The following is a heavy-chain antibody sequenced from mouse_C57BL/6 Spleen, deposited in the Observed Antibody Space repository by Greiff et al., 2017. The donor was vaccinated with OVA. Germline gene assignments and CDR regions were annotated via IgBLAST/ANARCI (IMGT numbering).Heavy chain of an antibody. Sequence: QVQLQQSGAELVRPGASVKLSCKASGYTFTDYYIHWVKQRPGQGLEWIARIYPGSGNTYYNEKFKGKATLTAEKSSSTAYMQLSSLTSEDSAVYYCARWDDYDSFAYWGQGTPVTVSA. CDR3: ARWDDYDSFAY. CDR1: GYTFTDYY. CDR2: IYPGSGNT. V-gene: IGHV1-76*01. D-gene: IGHD2-4*01. J-gene: IGHJ3*01.